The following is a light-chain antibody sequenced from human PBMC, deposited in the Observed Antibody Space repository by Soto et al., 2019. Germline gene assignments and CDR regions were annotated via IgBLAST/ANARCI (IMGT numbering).Light chain of an antibody. CDR2: DAS. CDR1: QSISTW. CDR3: QQYNTYSLT. V-gene: IGKV1-5*01. J-gene: IGKJ1*01. Sequence: IQITQSPSTLSASVGDRVTITCRASQSISTWLAWYQQQPGKAPKLLIYDASTRESGIPSRFSGSGSGAEFTLTISSLQPDDFATYYCQQYNTYSLTFGQGTKVEIK.